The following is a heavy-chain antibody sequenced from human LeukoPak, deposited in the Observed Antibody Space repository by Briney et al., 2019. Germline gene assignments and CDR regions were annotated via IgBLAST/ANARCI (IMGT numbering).Heavy chain of an antibody. Sequence: GGSLRLSCAASGFTFDDYAMHWVRQAPGKGLEWVSGISWNSGSIGYADSVKGRFTISRDNAKNSLYLQMNSLRAEDTALYYCAKDKRGGSYYPNFDYWGQGTLVTVSS. D-gene: IGHD1-26*01. CDR2: ISWNSGSI. V-gene: IGHV3-9*01. CDR1: GFTFDDYA. CDR3: AKDKRGGSYYPNFDY. J-gene: IGHJ4*02.